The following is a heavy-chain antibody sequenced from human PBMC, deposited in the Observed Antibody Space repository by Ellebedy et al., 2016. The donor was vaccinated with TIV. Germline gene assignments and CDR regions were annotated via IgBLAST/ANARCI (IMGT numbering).Heavy chain of an antibody. CDR3: ARIGYSSGAADFGY. J-gene: IGHJ4*02. D-gene: IGHD6-25*01. Sequence: ASVKVSCKASGYTFTSYGISWVRQAPGQGLEWMGWISAYNGNTNYAQKLQGRVTMTRDTSISTAYMDLSRLRSDDTAVYYCARIGYSSGAADFGYWGQGTLVTVSS. V-gene: IGHV1-18*04. CDR1: GYTFTSYG. CDR2: ISAYNGNT.